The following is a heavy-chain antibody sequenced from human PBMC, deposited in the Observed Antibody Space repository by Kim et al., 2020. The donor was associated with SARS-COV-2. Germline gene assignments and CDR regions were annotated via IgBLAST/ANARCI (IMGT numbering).Heavy chain of an antibody. D-gene: IGHD1-26*01. CDR3: ARGSGSYYSSIDY. V-gene: IGHV1-69*01. J-gene: IGHJ4*02. Sequence: AQKFQGRVTITADESTSTAYMELSSLRSEDTAVYYCARGSGSYYSSIDYWGQGTLVTVSS.